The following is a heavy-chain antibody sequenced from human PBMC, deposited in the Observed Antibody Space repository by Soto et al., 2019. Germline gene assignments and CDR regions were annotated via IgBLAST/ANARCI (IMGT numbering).Heavy chain of an antibody. CDR2: INHRGST. J-gene: IGHJ6*02. V-gene: IGHV4-34*01. CDR1: GGSFSGYY. CDR3: ARGRGLRYFDWLLGYYYGMDV. Sequence: SETLSLTCAVYGGSFSGYYWCWMRQPPGKGREWVGGINHRGSTNNNPSLKSRVTISVDTSKNQFSLNLSSLSAADTAVYYCARGRGLRYFDWLLGYYYGMDVWGQGTTVTVSS. D-gene: IGHD3-9*01.